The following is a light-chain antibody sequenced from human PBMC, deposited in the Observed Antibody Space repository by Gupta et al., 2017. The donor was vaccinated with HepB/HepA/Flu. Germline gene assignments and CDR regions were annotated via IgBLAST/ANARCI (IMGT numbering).Light chain of an antibody. J-gene: IGKJ5*01. CDR2: GAS. CDR1: QSVTIN. Sequence: IVMTQSPATLSVPPGEISTLSCWASQSVTINLAWYQQKPGQAPRLLIYGASTRASGVPARFSGSGSGTEFTLTISSRQSEDFAVYYCQHKNNWPVTFGQGTHLDIK. V-gene: IGKV3-15*01. CDR3: QHKNNWPVT.